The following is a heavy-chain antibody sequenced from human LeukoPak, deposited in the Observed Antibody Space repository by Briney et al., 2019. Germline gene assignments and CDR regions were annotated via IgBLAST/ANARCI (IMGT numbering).Heavy chain of an antibody. CDR3: ARQESDGRYFDY. Sequence: SETLSLTCAVYGGSFSGYFWNRIRQPPGKGLEWIGEINHSGITNYNLSLKSRVTISVDMSKNQFFLRLSSLTAADTAVYYCARQESDGRYFDYWGQGSLVTVSS. D-gene: IGHD3-10*01. CDR1: GGSFSGYF. CDR2: INHSGIT. J-gene: IGHJ4*02. V-gene: IGHV4-34*01.